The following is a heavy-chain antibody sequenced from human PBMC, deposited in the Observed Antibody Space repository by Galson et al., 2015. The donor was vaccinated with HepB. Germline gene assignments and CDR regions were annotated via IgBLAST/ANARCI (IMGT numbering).Heavy chain of an antibody. J-gene: IGHJ4*02. V-gene: IGHV3-30-3*01. CDR3: AKDLVPRGTSCTGN. CDR2: ISYDGSNK. CDR1: GFTFSNYA. Sequence: LRRSCAAAGFTFSNYAMRWVRQAPGKGLEWVAVISYDGSNKYYADAVKGRFTISRDNSKDTLYLQMNNLRAEDTAVYYCAKDLVPRGTSCTGNWGQGTLVTVSS. D-gene: IGHD2-2*01.